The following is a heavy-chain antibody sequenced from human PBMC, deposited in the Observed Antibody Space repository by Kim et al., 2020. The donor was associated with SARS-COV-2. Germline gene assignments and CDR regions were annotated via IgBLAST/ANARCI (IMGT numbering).Heavy chain of an antibody. D-gene: IGHD3-3*01. CDR1: GGSISSYY. CDR3: ACANRARVFRVNWFDP. Sequence: SETLSLTCTVSGGSISSYYWSWIWQRPGKGQELKGIRYYCCSTNYNPSLKIRGTISVAMAKNQNPLKLSPGTVAATDAYYCACANRARVFRVNWFDPRG. V-gene: IGHV4-59*13. CDR2: RYYCCST. J-gene: IGHJ5*02.